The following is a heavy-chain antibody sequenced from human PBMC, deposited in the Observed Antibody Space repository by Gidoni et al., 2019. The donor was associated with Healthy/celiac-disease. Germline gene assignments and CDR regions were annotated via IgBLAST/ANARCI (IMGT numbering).Heavy chain of an antibody. D-gene: IGHD3-9*01. J-gene: IGHJ6*03. CDR2: IYYSGST. CDR1: GGSISTYH. V-gene: IGHV4-59*08. Sequence: QVQLQESGPGLVKPSETLSLTCTVSGGSISTYHWNWNRQPPGKGLEWIGYIYYSGSTNYNPSLKSRITISVDTSKNQFSLKLSSVTAADTAVYYCARLRRVLRYVDKGGDYYYYMDVWGKGTTVTVSS. CDR3: ARLRRVLRYVDKGGDYYYYMDV.